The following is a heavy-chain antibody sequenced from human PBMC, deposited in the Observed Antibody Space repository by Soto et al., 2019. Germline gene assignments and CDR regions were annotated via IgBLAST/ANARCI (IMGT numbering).Heavy chain of an antibody. CDR2: ISYDGSNK. J-gene: IGHJ6*02. D-gene: IGHD1-1*01. CDR3: ARNDVGTTGGYYYYGMDV. CDR1: GFTFSSYA. Sequence: GSLRLTCAASGFTFSSYAMHWVRPAPGQGLEWVAVISYDGSNKYYADSVKGRFTISRDNSKNTLYLQMNSLRAEDTAVYYCARNDVGTTGGYYYYGMDVWGQGTTVTVSS. V-gene: IGHV3-30*04.